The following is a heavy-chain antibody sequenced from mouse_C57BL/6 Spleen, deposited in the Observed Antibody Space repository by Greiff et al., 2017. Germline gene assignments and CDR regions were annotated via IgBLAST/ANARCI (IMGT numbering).Heavy chain of an antibody. CDR2: INPYNGGT. D-gene: IGHD1-1*01. J-gene: IGHJ4*01. CDR3: AMITTVVAHYYAMDY. CDR1: GYTFTDYY. Sequence: EVKLQESGPVLVKPGASVKMSCKASGYTFTDYYMNWVKQSHGKSLEWIGVINPYNGGTSYNQKFKGKATLTVDKSSSTAYMELNSLTSEDSAVYYCAMITTVVAHYYAMDYWGQGTSVTVSS. V-gene: IGHV1-19*01.